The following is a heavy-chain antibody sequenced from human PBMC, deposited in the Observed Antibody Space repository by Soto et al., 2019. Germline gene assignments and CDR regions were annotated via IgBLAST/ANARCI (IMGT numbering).Heavy chain of an antibody. V-gene: IGHV1-69*13. CDR3: ARGGRIRGYSYGSYYYYYGMDV. CDR1: GGTFSSYA. Sequence: SVKVSCKASGGTFSSYAISWVRQAPGQGLEWMGGIIPIFGTANYAQKFQGRVTITADESTSTAYMELSSLRSEDTAVYYCARGGRIRGYSYGSYYYYYGMDVWGQGTTVTVSS. J-gene: IGHJ6*02. D-gene: IGHD5-18*01. CDR2: IIPIFGTA.